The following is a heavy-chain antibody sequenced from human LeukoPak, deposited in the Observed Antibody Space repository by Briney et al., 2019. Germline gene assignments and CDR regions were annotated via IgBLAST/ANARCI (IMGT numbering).Heavy chain of an antibody. CDR1: GFTFDNYW. D-gene: IGHD6-6*01. Sequence: GGSLRLSCVASGFTFDNYWVHWVRQAPGMGLVWVSRLPPDELGIIYADSVKGRFTVSRDNAKNTVYLQMNNLRVDDTAMYYCVGTIASRGSEYWGQGALVTVSS. CDR3: VGTIASRGSEY. CDR2: LPPDELGI. J-gene: IGHJ4*02. V-gene: IGHV3-74*01.